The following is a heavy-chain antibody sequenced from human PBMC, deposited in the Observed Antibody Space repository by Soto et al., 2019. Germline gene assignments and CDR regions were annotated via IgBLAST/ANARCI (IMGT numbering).Heavy chain of an antibody. D-gene: IGHD6-19*01. CDR3: ARVHVMVVAGSTFDY. V-gene: IGHV4-34*01. CDR2: IYHGGTT. CDR1: GGSFSGYY. Sequence: PSETLSLTCAVYGGSFSGYYWSWIRQPPGKGPEWIASIYHGGTTFYNPSLKSRITISVDTSNNQFSLKLTSVTAADTAVYYCARVHVMVVAGSTFDYWGHGTLVTVSS. J-gene: IGHJ4*01.